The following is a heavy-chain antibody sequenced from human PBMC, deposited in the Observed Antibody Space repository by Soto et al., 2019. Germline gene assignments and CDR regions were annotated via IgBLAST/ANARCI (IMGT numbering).Heavy chain of an antibody. CDR1: GFTFGNAW. J-gene: IGHJ4*01. D-gene: IGHD3-16*01. V-gene: IGHV3-15*07. CDR3: RIDSYFTLKLVRLAY. CDR2: IKSKTDGGTT. Sequence: GGSLRLSCAASGFTFGNAWMNWVRQAPGKGLEWVGRIKSKTDGGTTDYAAPVKGRFTISRDDSKSMVYLQMDILKTEDTAVYYFRIDSYFTLKLVRLAYWGLGTLVTVSS.